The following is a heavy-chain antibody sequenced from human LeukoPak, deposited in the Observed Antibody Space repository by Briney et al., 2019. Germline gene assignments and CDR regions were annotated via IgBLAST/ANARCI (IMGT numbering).Heavy chain of an antibody. D-gene: IGHD3-16*02. CDR3: AKSLGVGGYTRYKGFDQ. Sequence: GGSLRLSCAASGFTFNSFAMNWVRQAPGKGLEWVSSISVSDGSSHYADFVKGRFTISRDNSKNTLHLQMNSLRAEDTAVYYCAKSLGVGGYTRYKGFDQWGQGTLVTVSS. CDR1: GFTFNSFA. V-gene: IGHV3-23*01. J-gene: IGHJ4*02. CDR2: ISVSDGSS.